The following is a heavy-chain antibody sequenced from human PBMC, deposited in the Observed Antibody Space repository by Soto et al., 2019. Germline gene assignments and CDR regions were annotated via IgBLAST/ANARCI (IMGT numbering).Heavy chain of an antibody. CDR3: ASSGWYGPGVYYFDY. CDR2: IYYSGST. V-gene: IGHV4-59*01. Sequence: PSETLSLTCTVPGGSISSYYWSWIRQPPGKGLEWIGYIYYSGSTNYNPSLKSRVTISVDTSKNQFSLKLSSVTAADTAVYYCASSGWYGPGVYYFDYWGQGTLVTVSS. J-gene: IGHJ4*02. D-gene: IGHD6-19*01. CDR1: GGSISSYY.